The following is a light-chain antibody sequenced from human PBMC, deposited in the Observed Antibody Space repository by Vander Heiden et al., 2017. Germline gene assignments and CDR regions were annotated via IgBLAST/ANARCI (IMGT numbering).Light chain of an antibody. J-gene: IGKJ2*03. CDR2: AAS. V-gene: IGKV1-39*01. CDR1: QSIRIY. Sequence: DIQMTQSPSSLSASVGDKVTITCRASQSIRIYLHWYQQKPGQAPKLLIYAASSLQSGVPSRFSGSGSGTDFTLTITSLQPEDVASYYCQQSYKTPYSFGQGTMLEI. CDR3: QQSYKTPYS.